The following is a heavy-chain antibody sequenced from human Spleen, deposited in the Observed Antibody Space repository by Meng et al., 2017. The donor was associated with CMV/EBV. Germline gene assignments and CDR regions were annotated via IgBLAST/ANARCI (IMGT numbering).Heavy chain of an antibody. D-gene: IGHD2-21*02. CDR1: GGSFSGYY. CDR2: INHSGST. CDR3: ARHYSVGVTTGDY. V-gene: IGHV4-34*01. Sequence: SETLSLTCAVYGGSFSGYYWSWIRQPPGKGLEWIGEINHSGSTNYNPSLKSRVTISVDTSKNQFSLKLSSVTAADTAVYYCARHYSVGVTTGDYWGQGTLVTV. J-gene: IGHJ4*02.